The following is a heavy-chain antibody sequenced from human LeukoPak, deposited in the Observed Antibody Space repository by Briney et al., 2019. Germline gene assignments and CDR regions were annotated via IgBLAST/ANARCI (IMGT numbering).Heavy chain of an antibody. Sequence: GESLKISCKGSGYSFTSYWIGWMRQMPGKGLGWMGIIYPGDSDTRYSPSFQGQVTISADKSISTAYLQWSSLKASDTAMYYCARPTELYLSAFDIWGQGTMVTVSS. CDR3: ARPTELYLSAFDI. V-gene: IGHV5-51*01. CDR2: IYPGDSDT. J-gene: IGHJ3*02. CDR1: GYSFTSYW. D-gene: IGHD1-1*01.